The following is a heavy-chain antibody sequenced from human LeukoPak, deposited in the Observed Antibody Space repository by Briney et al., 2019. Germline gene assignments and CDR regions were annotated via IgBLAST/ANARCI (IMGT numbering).Heavy chain of an antibody. CDR1: GFTFSSYS. V-gene: IGHV3-48*01. J-gene: IGHJ6*03. CDR3: AREEGQQLVGYYYYYMDV. CDR2: ISSSSSTI. Sequence: GGSLRLFCAASGFTFSSYSMNWVRQAPGKGLEWVSYISSSSSTIYYADSVKGRFTISRDNAKNSLYLQMNSLRAEDTAVYYCAREEGQQLVGYYYYYMDVWGKGTTVTVSS. D-gene: IGHD6-13*01.